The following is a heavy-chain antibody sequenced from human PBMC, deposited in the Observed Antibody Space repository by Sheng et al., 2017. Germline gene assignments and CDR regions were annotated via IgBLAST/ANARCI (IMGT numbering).Heavy chain of an antibody. Sequence: EVQLVQSGGGLVKPGGSLRLSCAASGFTFRHAWMNWARQAPGKGLEWVSVIYPDGTTNYADSVKGRFTVSRDNSKNTLYLQLNSLRAEDTAVYYCASRSWPSSLWYFLDYWGQGTLVTVSS. CDR1: GFTFRHAW. D-gene: IGHD6-13*01. CDR3: ASRSWPSSLWYFLDY. CDR2: IYPDGTT. V-gene: IGHV3-53*01. J-gene: IGHJ4*02.